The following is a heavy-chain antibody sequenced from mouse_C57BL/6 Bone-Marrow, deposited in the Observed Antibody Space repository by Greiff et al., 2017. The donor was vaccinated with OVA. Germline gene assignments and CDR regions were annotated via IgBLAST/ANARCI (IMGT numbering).Heavy chain of an antibody. CDR3: AMRELWLRLDWYDDF. V-gene: IGHV5-17*01. CDR1: GFTFSDYG. CDR2: ISSGSSTI. Sequence: DVHLVESGGGLVKPGGSLKLSCAASGFTFSDYGMHWVRQAPEKGLEWVAYISSGSSTIYYADTVKGRFTISRANAMNTLFLQMTSLRSDDTAMYYCAMRELWLRLDWYDDFWDTGTAVTVSS. D-gene: IGHD2-2*01. J-gene: IGHJ1*03.